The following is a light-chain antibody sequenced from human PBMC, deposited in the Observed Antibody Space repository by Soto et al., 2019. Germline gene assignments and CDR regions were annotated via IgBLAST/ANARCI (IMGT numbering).Light chain of an antibody. Sequence: EILLTQSPATLSLSPGERATLSCRASQSVSSYLAWYQQKPGQAPRLLIYDASNRATGIPARFSGSGSGTDFTLTISSLEPEDFAVYYCQQRSNWLWTFGQGTKVDI. CDR2: DAS. CDR3: QQRSNWLWT. CDR1: QSVSSY. J-gene: IGKJ1*01. V-gene: IGKV3-11*01.